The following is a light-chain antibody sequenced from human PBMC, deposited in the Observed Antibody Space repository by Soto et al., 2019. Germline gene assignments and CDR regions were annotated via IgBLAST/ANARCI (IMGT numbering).Light chain of an antibody. CDR3: QQYNSYRT. CDR1: QDIGNW. CDR2: TAS. Sequence: DIQMTQSPSSLSASVGDRVTITCRASQDIGNWLAWFQQKPGKAPKSLIYTASNLQSGVPSRFSGSGSGTEFTLTISSLQPDDFATYYCQQYNSYRTFGQGTKVDIK. V-gene: IGKV1D-16*01. J-gene: IGKJ1*01.